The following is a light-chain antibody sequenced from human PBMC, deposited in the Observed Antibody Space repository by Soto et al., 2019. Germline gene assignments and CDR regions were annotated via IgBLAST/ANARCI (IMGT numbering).Light chain of an antibody. CDR3: QQLKRYPLS. CDR2: AAS. J-gene: IGKJ4*01. CDR1: QGISSY. Sequence: IQLTQSPSSLPASVGDRVTITCRASQGISSYLAWYQQKPGKVPKLLISAASTLQSGVPSRFRGSGSRTDFTLTISSLQPEDFATYYCQQLKRYPLSFGGGTKVEIK. V-gene: IGKV1-9*01.